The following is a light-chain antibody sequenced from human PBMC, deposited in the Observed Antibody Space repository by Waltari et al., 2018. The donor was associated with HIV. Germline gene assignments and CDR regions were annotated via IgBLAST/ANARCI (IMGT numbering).Light chain of an antibody. CDR2: NNN. CDR3: CSFVGSYSYV. Sequence: QSVLTQPPSASGTPGQRVTISCSGASSDIGSNSVTWYQQVPGAAPTLLIYNNNQRPSGVPDRFSGSRSGNTASLTISGLQAEDEAEYYCCSFVGSYSYVFGSGTKVTVL. V-gene: IGLV1-44*01. J-gene: IGLJ1*01. CDR1: SSDIGSNS.